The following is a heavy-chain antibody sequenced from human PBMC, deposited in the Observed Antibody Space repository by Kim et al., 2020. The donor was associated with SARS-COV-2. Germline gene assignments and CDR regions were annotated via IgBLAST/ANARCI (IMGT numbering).Heavy chain of an antibody. D-gene: IGHD4-17*01. Sequence: KYNPSLKSRVTISVDTSNNQFSRKLSSVTAADTAVYYCARHTTVPNWFDPWGQGTLVTVSS. V-gene: IGHV4-59*08. CDR3: ARHTTVPNWFDP. J-gene: IGHJ5*02.